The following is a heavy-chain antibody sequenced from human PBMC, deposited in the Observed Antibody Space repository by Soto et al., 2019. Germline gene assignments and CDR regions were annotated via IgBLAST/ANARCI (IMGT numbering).Heavy chain of an antibody. Sequence: GGSLRLSCAASGFTFSSSGMHWVRQAPGKGLEWVAVISYDGSVKYYADSVKGRFTISRDNSKNTLYLQVNSLRAEDTAVYYCAKSSLGHDSSGFQFWFFDLWGRGTLVTVSS. CDR3: AKSSLGHDSSGFQFWFFDL. J-gene: IGHJ2*01. V-gene: IGHV3-30*18. CDR2: ISYDGSVK. D-gene: IGHD3-22*01. CDR1: GFTFSSSG.